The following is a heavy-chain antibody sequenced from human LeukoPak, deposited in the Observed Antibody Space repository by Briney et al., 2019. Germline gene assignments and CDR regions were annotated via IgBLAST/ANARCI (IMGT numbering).Heavy chain of an antibody. D-gene: IGHD3-10*01. J-gene: IGHJ6*02. V-gene: IGHV3-23*01. Sequence: GGSLRLSCEVSGFTFSRYIVTCVRQAPGKGREGVSTIKGSAEATFYADTVKDRFTISKDNSTETLYLQMNSLRPEDSGIYYCVKDTVTMLRGVLSDYYHGIHVWGQRTTVTAPS. CDR2: IKGSAEAT. CDR3: VKDTVTMLRGVLSDYYHGIHV. CDR1: GFTFSRYI.